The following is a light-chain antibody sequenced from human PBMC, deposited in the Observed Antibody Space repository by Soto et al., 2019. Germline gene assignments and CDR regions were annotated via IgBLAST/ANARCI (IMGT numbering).Light chain of an antibody. CDR1: QSVRSN. Sequence: EVVMPQYPATLSVSPGERVTLSCRASQSVRSNLAWYQQTPGQAPSLVIYAASTRATSIPDRFSGSVSRTEFTLTISLRPCDYCSTDYPQQATCSPSAFGQGTRLEIK. CDR3: QQATCSPSA. V-gene: IGKV3-15*01. CDR2: AAS. J-gene: IGKJ5*01.